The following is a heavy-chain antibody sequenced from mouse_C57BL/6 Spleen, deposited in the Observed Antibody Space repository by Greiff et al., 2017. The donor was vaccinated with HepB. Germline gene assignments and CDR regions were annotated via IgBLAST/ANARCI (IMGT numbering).Heavy chain of an antibody. V-gene: IGHV1-69*01. J-gene: IGHJ2*01. CDR1: GYTFTSYW. CDR2: IDPSDSYT. Sequence: QVQLQQSGAELVMPGASVKLSCKASGYTFTSYWMHWVKQRPGQGLEWIGEIDPSDSYTNYNQKFKGKSTLTVDKSSSTAYMQLSSLTSEDSAVYYCARSDNYPFDYWGQGTTLTVSS. CDR3: ARSDNYPFDY. D-gene: IGHD1-3*01.